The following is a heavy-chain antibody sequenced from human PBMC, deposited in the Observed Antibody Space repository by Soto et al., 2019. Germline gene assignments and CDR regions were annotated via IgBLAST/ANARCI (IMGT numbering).Heavy chain of an antibody. CDR3: TTVSVEGV. D-gene: IGHD2-15*01. V-gene: IGHV3-15*07. CDR2: IKTKAEGGAT. CDR1: DFTITNAW. Sequence: EVQLVESGGGLVKPGGSLRLSCAASDFTITNAWMNWVRQAPGKGLEWVGRIKTKAEGGATDYAAPLKGRFTISRDDSRNTLFLQMNSLKTEVTAVYYCTTVSVEGVWGQGATVTVSS. J-gene: IGHJ6*02.